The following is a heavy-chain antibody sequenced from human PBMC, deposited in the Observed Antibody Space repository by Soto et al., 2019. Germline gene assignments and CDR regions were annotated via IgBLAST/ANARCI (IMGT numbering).Heavy chain of an antibody. V-gene: IGHV3-30-3*01. CDR1: GFTFNIYA. CDR3: VRSSGVSTPDFAY. J-gene: IGHJ4*02. CDR2: ISHDGTSR. D-gene: IGHD3-10*01. Sequence: QVRLVESGGGVVQPGRSLRLSCAASGFTFNIYAMHWVRQAPGKGLEWVALISHDGTSRYYADSVKGRVSISRDNSKSMVFVQMNSLGVEDTAVYYCVRSSGVSTPDFAYWRQGTLVTVSS.